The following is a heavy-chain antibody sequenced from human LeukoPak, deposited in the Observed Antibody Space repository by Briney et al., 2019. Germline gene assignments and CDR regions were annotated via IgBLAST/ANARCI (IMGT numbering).Heavy chain of an antibody. Sequence: PGGPLRLSCAASGFTFRSFWIHWVRQAPGKGLVWVGRINNDGTDTIYADSVKGRFTVSRDNAKNTLYLQMNSLRVEDTAVYFCARGGFSHGFDVWGQGTVVTVSS. CDR2: INNDGTDT. CDR1: GFTFRSFW. V-gene: IGHV3-74*01. J-gene: IGHJ3*01. D-gene: IGHD5-12*01. CDR3: ARGGFSHGFDV.